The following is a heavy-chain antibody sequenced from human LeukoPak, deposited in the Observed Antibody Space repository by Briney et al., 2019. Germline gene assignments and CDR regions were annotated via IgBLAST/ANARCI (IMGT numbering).Heavy chain of an antibody. CDR1: GGTFSSYA. Sequence: SVKVSCKASGGTFSSYAISWVRQAPGQGLEWMGRIIPILGIANYAQKFQGRVTITADKSTSTAYMELSSLRSEDTAVYYCARDPHNFHYDSLDDAFDIWGQGTMVTVSS. CDR3: ARDPHNFHYDSLDDAFDI. CDR2: IIPILGIA. J-gene: IGHJ3*02. V-gene: IGHV1-69*04. D-gene: IGHD3-22*01.